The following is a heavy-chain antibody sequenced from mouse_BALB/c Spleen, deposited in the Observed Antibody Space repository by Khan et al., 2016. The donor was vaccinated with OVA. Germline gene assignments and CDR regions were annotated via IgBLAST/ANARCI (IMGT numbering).Heavy chain of an antibody. CDR3: ARGRAAYYRNDGGAIEY. CDR2: INTHSGVP. D-gene: IGHD2-14*01. Sequence: QIQLVQSGPELKKPGETVRISCKASGYTFTTAGIQWVQKMPGKGLKWIGWINTHSGVPKYAEDFKGRFAFSLDISVNTAYLQITNLKTEDTATXLCARGRAAYYRNDGGAIEYWGQGTSVTVSS. CDR1: GYTFTTAG. V-gene: IGHV9-4*02. J-gene: IGHJ4*01.